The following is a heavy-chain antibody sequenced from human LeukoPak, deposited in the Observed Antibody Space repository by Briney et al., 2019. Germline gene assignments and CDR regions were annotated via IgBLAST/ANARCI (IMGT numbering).Heavy chain of an antibody. D-gene: IGHD6-25*01. J-gene: IGHJ4*02. CDR2: IHQSGDT. CDR3: ARLIAADPQLDY. V-gene: IGHV4-30-2*01. CDR1: GGSITSGGFY. Sequence: SHTLSLTCTVSGGSITSGGFYWSWIRQPPGKGLEWIGYIHQSGDTYQNPSLKSRVTVSLDRSKNEFYLNLNSVTAADTAVYYCARLIAADPQLDYWGQGTLVTVSS.